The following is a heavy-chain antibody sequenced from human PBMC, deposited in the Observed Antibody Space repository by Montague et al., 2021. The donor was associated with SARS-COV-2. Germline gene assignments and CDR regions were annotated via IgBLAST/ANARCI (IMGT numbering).Heavy chain of an antibody. D-gene: IGHD6-25*01. J-gene: IGHJ5*02. CDR2: SYASGSI. CDR3: ARDGYSSGWNGLHWFDP. Sequence: TLSLTCTVSGDSITSGSYYWNWVRQPAGKGLEWVGRSYASGSIDYNPSLKSRLTISVDTSKNQFSLKLSSVTAADTAVYYCARDGYSSGWNGLHWFDPWGQGTLVTVSS. V-gene: IGHV4-61*02. CDR1: GDSITSGSYY.